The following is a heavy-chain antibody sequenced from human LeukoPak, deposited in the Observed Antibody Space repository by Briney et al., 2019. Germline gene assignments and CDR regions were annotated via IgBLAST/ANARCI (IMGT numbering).Heavy chain of an antibody. D-gene: IGHD3-10*01. CDR2: ISWNSGSI. CDR3: TTMEWAH. J-gene: IGHJ4*02. CDR1: GFTFDDYA. Sequence: GGSLRLSCAASGFTFDDYAMHWVRQAPGKGLEWVSGISWNSGSIGYADSVKGRFTISRDNAKNSLYLQMNGLRVEDTAVYYCTTMEWAHWGQGSLVTVSS. V-gene: IGHV3-9*01.